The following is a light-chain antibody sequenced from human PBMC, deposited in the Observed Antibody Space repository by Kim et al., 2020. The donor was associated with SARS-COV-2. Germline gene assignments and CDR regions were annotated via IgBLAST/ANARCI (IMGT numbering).Light chain of an antibody. CDR1: ALPKQY. Sequence: AGQTARITCSGDALPKQYAYWYQQKPGQAPVLVIYKDSERPSGIPERFSGSSSGTTVTLTISGVQAEDEADYYCQSADSSGTYVVFGGGTQLTVL. CDR3: QSADSSGTYVV. CDR2: KDS. V-gene: IGLV3-25*03. J-gene: IGLJ2*01.